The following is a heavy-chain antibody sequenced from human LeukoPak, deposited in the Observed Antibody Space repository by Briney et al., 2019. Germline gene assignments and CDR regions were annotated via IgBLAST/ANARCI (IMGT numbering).Heavy chain of an antibody. V-gene: IGHV3-23*01. CDR1: GFTFSSYA. CDR2: ISGSGGSI. D-gene: IGHD3-3*01. Sequence: PGGSLRLSCAASGFTFSSYAMSWVRQAPGKGLEWVSAISGSGGSIYYADSVKGRFTISRDNSKNTLYLQMNSLRAEDTAVYYCAKDLLYDFWSGYSDRTFDIWGQGTMVTVSS. J-gene: IGHJ3*02. CDR3: AKDLLYDFWSGYSDRTFDI.